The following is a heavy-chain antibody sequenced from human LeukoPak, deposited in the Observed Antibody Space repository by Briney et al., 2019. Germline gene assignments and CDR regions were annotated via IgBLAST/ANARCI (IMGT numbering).Heavy chain of an antibody. D-gene: IGHD4-23*01. V-gene: IGHV3-7*03. CDR3: ARKTVVGSYFDY. Sequence: GGSLRLSCAASGFTFSSYWMSWVRQAPGKGLAWVANIKQDGSDKYYVDSVKGRFTISRDNAKNSLYLQINSLRAEDTAVYYCARKTVVGSYFDYWGQGTPVTVSS. J-gene: IGHJ4*02. CDR1: GFTFSSYW. CDR2: IKQDGSDK.